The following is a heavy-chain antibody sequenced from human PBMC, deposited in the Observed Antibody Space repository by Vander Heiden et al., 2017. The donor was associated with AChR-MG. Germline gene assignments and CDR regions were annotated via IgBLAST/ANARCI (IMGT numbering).Heavy chain of an antibody. CDR2: IYYSGST. V-gene: IGHV4-59*01. CDR1: GGSISYYY. CDR3: ARRHAQGGMDA. J-gene: IGHJ6*02. Sequence: QVQLQESGPGLVKPSEPLSLTCTVSGGSISYYYWSWIRQPPGKGLEWIGCIYYSGSTNYNPSLKSRVTISVDTSKNQFSLKLTSVTAADTAVYYCARRHAQGGMDAWGQGTTVTVSS.